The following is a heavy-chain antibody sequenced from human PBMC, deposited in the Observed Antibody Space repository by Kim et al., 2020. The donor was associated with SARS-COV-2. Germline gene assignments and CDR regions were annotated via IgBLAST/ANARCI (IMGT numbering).Heavy chain of an antibody. J-gene: IGHJ3*02. CDR1: GFTFSSYA. CDR2: ISGSGGST. D-gene: IGHD3-10*01. V-gene: IGHV3-23*01. CDR3: AKDYGGIWFGELDAFDI. Sequence: GGSLRLSCAASGFTFSSYAMSWVRQAPGKGLEWVSAISGSGGSTYYADSVKGRFTISRDNSKNTLYLQMNSLRAEDTAVYYCAKDYGGIWFGELDAFDIWGQGTMVTVSS.